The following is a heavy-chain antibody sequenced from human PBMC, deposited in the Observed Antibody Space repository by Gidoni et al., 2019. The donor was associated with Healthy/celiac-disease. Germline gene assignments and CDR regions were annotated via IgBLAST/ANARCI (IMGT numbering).Heavy chain of an antibody. D-gene: IGHD3-22*01. V-gene: IGHV3-23*01. CDR3: AKGTTYYYDSSGYTDY. CDR2: MSGSVGST. CDR1: GFTFSSYA. Sequence: EVQLLESGGGLVQPGGSLRLSCAASGFTFSSYAMSWVRQAPGKGLEWVSAMSGSVGSTYYADAVKGRFTISRDNSKNTLYLQRNSLRAEDTAVYYCAKGTTYYYDSSGYTDYWGQGTLVTVSS. J-gene: IGHJ4*02.